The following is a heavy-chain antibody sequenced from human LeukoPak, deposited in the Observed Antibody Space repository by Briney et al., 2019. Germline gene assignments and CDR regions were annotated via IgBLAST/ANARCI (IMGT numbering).Heavy chain of an antibody. CDR3: ARDAYCSSTSCYTL. CDR2: MNPNSGNT. D-gene: IGHD2-2*02. J-gene: IGHJ4*02. Sequence: ASVKVSCKASGYTFTSYDINWGRQATGQGLEWMGWMNPNSGNTGYAQKFQGRVNITRNTSISTAYMELSSLRSEDTAVYYCARDAYCSSTSCYTLWGQGTLVTVSS. V-gene: IGHV1-8*03. CDR1: GYTFTSYD.